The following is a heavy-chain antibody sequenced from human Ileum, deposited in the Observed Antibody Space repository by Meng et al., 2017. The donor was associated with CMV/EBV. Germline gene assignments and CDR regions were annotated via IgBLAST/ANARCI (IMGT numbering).Heavy chain of an antibody. V-gene: IGHV4-4*07. CDR3: AREENTVNQFEY. CDR2: INAGGGT. D-gene: IGHD4-17*01. J-gene: IGHJ4*02. CDR1: GGSFSTYD. Sequence: VPPQQAGSGPMKPWDTLSLSCAASGGSFSTYDSTWVRQPAGKGLEWIGRINAGGGTNDNPSLKSRVTMSVDTSKNQFSLKVNSVTAADTAVYYCAREENTVNQFEYWGQGTLVTVSS.